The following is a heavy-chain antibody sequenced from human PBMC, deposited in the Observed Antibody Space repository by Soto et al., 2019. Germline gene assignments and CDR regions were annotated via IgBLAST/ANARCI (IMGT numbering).Heavy chain of an antibody. CDR3: SNRDNSNYGGFFDY. CDR1: GFTFSSYA. Sequence: GGSLRLSCAASGFTFSSYAMSWVRQAPGKGLEWVSTISGSGMSTYYADSVKGRFTISRDISKNTLYLQMNSLRAEDTAIYYCSNRDNSNYGGFFDYWGQGTVVTVSS. J-gene: IGHJ4*02. CDR2: ISGSGMST. D-gene: IGHD4-4*01. V-gene: IGHV3-23*01.